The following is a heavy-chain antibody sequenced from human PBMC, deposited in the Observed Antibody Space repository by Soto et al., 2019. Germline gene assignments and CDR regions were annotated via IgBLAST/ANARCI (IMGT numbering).Heavy chain of an antibody. J-gene: IGHJ4*02. CDR2: MSPNSGST. Sequence: QVQLVQSGAEVKMPGASVKVSCKASGYTFSTNDINWVRQATGQGLEWMGWMSPNSGSTAYAQKFQDRVTLTRETSISTAYMELSSLSSEDTAVYYCARVASGGHYDYWGQGTLVTVSS. CDR3: ARVASGGHYDY. CDR1: GYTFSTND. V-gene: IGHV1-8*01. D-gene: IGHD2-15*01.